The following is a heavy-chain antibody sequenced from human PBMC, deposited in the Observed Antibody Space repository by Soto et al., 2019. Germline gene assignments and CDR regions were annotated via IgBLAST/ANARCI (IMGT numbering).Heavy chain of an antibody. CDR1: GGSISSGGYY. CDR2: IYYSGST. V-gene: IGHV4-31*03. D-gene: IGHD6-6*01. Sequence: SETVSLTCTVSGGSISSGGYYWSWIRQHPGKGLEWIGYIYYSGSTYYNPSLKSRVTISVDTSKNQFSLKLSSVTAADTAVYYCARTTGGGEQLVPIDYWGQGTLVTVPS. J-gene: IGHJ4*02. CDR3: ARTTGGGEQLVPIDY.